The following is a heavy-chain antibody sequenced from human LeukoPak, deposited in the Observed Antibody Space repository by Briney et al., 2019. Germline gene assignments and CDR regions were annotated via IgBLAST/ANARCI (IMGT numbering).Heavy chain of an antibody. CDR1: GYTFTGYY. CDR3: ARVSYDSSGYYLYYFDY. J-gene: IGHJ4*02. D-gene: IGHD3-22*01. V-gene: IGHV1-2*04. CDR2: INXNSGGT. Sequence: ASVKVSCKASGYTFTGYYMHWVRRAPGQGLEWMGWINXNSGGTNYAQKFQGWVTMTRDTSISTAYMELSRLRSDDTAVYYCARVSYDSSGYYLYYFDYWGQGTLVTVSS.